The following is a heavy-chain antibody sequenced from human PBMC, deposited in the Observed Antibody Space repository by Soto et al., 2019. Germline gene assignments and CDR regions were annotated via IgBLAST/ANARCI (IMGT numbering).Heavy chain of an antibody. CDR1: GYTFTGYY. D-gene: IGHD6-13*01. Sequence: ASVKVSCKASGYTFTGYYMHWVRQAPGQGLEWMGWINPNSGGTNYAQKFQGRVTMTRDTSISTAYMELSRLRSDDTAVYYCAREDSSSWYVWFDPWGQGNPVTVSS. CDR3: AREDSSSWYVWFDP. CDR2: INPNSGGT. J-gene: IGHJ5*02. V-gene: IGHV1-2*02.